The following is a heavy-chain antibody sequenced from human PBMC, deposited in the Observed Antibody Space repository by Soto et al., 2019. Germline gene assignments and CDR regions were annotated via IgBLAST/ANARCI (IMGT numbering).Heavy chain of an antibody. CDR3: AREPVDIAMVGMSPFAY. CDR2: INPSGGST. Sequence: QVQLVQSGAEVKKPGASVKVSCKASGYTFTSYYMHWVRQAPGQGLEWMGIINPSGGSTSYAQKFQGRVTMTRDTSTSTVYMELSSLRSEDTAVYYCAREPVDIAMVGMSPFAYWGQGTLVTVSS. V-gene: IGHV1-46*01. CDR1: GYTFTSYY. D-gene: IGHD5-18*01. J-gene: IGHJ4*02.